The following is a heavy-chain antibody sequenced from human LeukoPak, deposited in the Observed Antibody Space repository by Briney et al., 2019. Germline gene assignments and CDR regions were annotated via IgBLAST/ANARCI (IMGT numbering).Heavy chain of an antibody. Sequence: PGGSLRLSCAASGFTFSSYSMNWVRQAPGKGLEWVSSISSSSSSYIYYADSVKGRFTISRDNAKNSLYLQMNSLRAEDTAVYYCASTAVAGTEEYYFDYWGQGTLVTVSS. CDR2: ISSSSSSYI. CDR1: GFTFSSYS. D-gene: IGHD6-19*01. CDR3: ASTAVAGTEEYYFDY. J-gene: IGHJ4*02. V-gene: IGHV3-21*01.